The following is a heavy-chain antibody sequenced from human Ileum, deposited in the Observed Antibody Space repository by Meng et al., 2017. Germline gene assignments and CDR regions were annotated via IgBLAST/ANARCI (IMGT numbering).Heavy chain of an antibody. CDR2: ISGSGTPI. Sequence: GGSLRLSCAASGFTFSDYEMNWIRQAPGKGLEWVSYISGSGTPIYYADSVRGRFTISRDNDQNSVHLQMSGLRAEDTALYYCARKKPGTVYFDPWGQGTLVTVSS. J-gene: IGHJ5*02. D-gene: IGHD5/OR15-5a*01. CDR1: GFTFSDYE. CDR3: ARKKPGTVYFDP. V-gene: IGHV3-48*03.